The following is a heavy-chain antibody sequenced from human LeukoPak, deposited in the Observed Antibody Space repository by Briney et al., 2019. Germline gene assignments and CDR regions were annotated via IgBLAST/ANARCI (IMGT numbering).Heavy chain of an antibody. CDR3: ARVALDGPEGYMDV. D-gene: IGHD5-24*01. CDR1: GYTFTSYG. Sequence: ASVKVSCKASGYTFTSYGISWVRQAPGQGLECIGWISAYNGNTNYAQKLQGRVTMTTDTPTSTAYMELRSLRSDDTAVYYCARVALDGPEGYMDVWGKGTTVTVSS. V-gene: IGHV1-18*01. J-gene: IGHJ6*03. CDR2: ISAYNGNT.